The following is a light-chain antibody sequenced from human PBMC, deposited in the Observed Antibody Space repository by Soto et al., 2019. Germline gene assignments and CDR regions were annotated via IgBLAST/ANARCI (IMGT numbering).Light chain of an antibody. Sequence: ALTQPRSVSGSPGQSVTISCTGTSSDVGGYNYVSWYQQHPGKAPKLMIYDVSKRPSGVPDRFSGSKSGNTASLTISGLQAEDEADYYCCSYAGSYTFVYVFGTGTKVTVL. CDR1: SSDVGGYNY. V-gene: IGLV2-11*01. CDR2: DVS. CDR3: CSYAGSYTFVYV. J-gene: IGLJ1*01.